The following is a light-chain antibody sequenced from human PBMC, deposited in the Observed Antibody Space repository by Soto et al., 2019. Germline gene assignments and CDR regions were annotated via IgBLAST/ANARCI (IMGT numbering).Light chain of an antibody. CDR2: GAS. Sequence: EIVLTQSPGTLSLSPGERATLSCRASQSGSSSYLAWYQQKPGQAPRLLIYGASGRATGIPDRFSGSGSGTEFTLTISSLQSEDFAVYSCQQYGRSPLTFGGGTKVDIK. J-gene: IGKJ4*01. V-gene: IGKV3-20*01. CDR1: QSGSSSY. CDR3: QQYGRSPLT.